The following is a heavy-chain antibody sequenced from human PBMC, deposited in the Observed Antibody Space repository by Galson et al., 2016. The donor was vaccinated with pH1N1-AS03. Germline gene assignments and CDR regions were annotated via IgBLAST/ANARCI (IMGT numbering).Heavy chain of an antibody. V-gene: IGHV3-23*01. Sequence: SLRLSCAASGFAFSSYAMSWVRQAPGKGLEWVSAISASGGGTYYADSVKGRFTISRDNSKNTLYLQMNSLRAEDTALYYCAKEEAAEAPEGAMDVWGQGTAVTVSS. J-gene: IGHJ6*02. CDR3: AKEEAAEAPEGAMDV. CDR1: GFAFSSYA. D-gene: IGHD1-14*01. CDR2: ISASGGGT.